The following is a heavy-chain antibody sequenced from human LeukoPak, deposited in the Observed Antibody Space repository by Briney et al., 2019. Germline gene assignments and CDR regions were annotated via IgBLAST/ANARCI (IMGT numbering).Heavy chain of an antibody. Sequence: ASVKVSCKASGYTFTSYGISWVRQAPGQGLEWMGWISAYNGNTNYAQKFQGRVTITADESTSTAYMELSSLRSEDTAVYYCARSGKGGYSYGPLGYYYYYMDVWGKGTTVTVSS. CDR1: GYTFTSYG. CDR2: ISAYNGNT. D-gene: IGHD5-18*01. V-gene: IGHV1-18*01. CDR3: ARSGKGGYSYGPLGYYYYYMDV. J-gene: IGHJ6*03.